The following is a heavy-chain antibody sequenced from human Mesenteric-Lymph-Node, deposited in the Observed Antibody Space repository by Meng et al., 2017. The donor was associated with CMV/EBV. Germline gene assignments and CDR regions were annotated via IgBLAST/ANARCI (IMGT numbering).Heavy chain of an antibody. J-gene: IGHJ4*02. CDR3: ARDYTYYYDSSGPGGD. CDR2: ISSSSSYI. CDR1: GFTFSSYG. D-gene: IGHD3-22*01. V-gene: IGHV3-21*01. Sequence: GESLKISCAASGFTFSSYGMHWVRQAPGKGLEWVSSISSSSSYIYYVDSVKGRFTISRDNAKNTLYLQMNSLRAEDTAVYYCARDYTYYYDSSGPGGDWGQGTLVTVSS.